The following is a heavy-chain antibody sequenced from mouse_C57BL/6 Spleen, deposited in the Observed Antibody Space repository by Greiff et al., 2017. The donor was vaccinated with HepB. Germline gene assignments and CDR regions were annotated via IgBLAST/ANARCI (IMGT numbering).Heavy chain of an antibody. CDR3: AIYYDYDDPFAY. CDR1: GFTFSDYG. V-gene: IGHV5-17*01. D-gene: IGHD2-4*01. J-gene: IGHJ3*01. Sequence: EVQRVESGGGLVKPGGSLKLSCAASGFTFSDYGMHWVRQAPEKGLEWVAYISSGSSTIYYADTVKGRFTISRDNAKNTLFLQMTSLRSEDTAMYYCAIYYDYDDPFAYWGQGTLVTVSA. CDR2: ISSGSSTI.